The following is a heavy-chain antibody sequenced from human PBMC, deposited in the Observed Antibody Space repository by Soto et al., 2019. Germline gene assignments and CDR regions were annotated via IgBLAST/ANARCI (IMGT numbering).Heavy chain of an antibody. J-gene: IGHJ2*01. D-gene: IGHD3-16*01. CDR3: ARVRDLIWVPEFDL. V-gene: IGHV3-53*04. Sequence: EVQLVESGGGLVQPGGSLRLSCAASGFTVSSKYMSWVRQAPGKGLEWVSMIYSGGSTYYADSVKGRFTISRHNSNNTLYLQMNSLRPEDTAIYYCARVRDLIWVPEFDLWGRGTLVSVSS. CDR2: IYSGGST. CDR1: GFTVSSKY.